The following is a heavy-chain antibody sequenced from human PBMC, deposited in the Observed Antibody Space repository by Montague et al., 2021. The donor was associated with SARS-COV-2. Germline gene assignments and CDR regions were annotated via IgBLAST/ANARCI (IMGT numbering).Heavy chain of an antibody. CDR2: KKKGGEK. D-gene: IGHD1-26*01. V-gene: IGHV3-7*03. CDR3: ARDSRIVGATVGMDV. J-gene: IGHJ6*02. Sequence: KKKGGEKHYVDSVKGRFTISRENAKNSLNLQMDSLRAEDTALYYCARDSRIVGATVGMDVWGQGTTVIFSS.